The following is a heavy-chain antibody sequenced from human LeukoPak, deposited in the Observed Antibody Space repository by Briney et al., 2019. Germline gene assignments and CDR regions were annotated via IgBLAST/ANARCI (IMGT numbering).Heavy chain of an antibody. V-gene: IGHV4-39*01. Sequence: SETLSLTCTVSGSSISNSTYYWGWIRQPPGRGLEWIGSVYYSGSAYYNPSLRSRVTISVDTSKNQFSLRLTSVTAADTAVYYCAKQRSGSFYSPFDYWVQGTLVTVSS. CDR2: VYYSGSA. CDR3: AKQRSGSFYSPFDY. CDR1: GSSISNSTYY. J-gene: IGHJ4*02. D-gene: IGHD1-26*01.